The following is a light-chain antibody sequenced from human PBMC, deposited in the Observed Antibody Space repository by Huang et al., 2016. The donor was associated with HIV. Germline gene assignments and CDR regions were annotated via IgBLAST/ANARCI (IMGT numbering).Light chain of an antibody. J-gene: IGKJ4*01. V-gene: IGKV3-11*01. CDR1: QSISIY. CDR2: DAS. Sequence: EVVLTRSPGTLSLSPGQRATLSCRANQSISIYLAWYQQKPGQAPRLLIQDASNRATDIPARFSGSGSGTDFTLTISSLEPDDFAVYYCQQRSSWPLTFGGGTKVDI. CDR3: QQRSSWPLT.